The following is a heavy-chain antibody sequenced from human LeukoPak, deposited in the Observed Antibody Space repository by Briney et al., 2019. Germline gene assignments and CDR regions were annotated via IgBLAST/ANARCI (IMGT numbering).Heavy chain of an antibody. CDR1: GGSISYYY. Sequence: PSETLSLTCTVSGGSISYYYWSWIRQPPGKGLEWIGYIYYSGSTKYNPSLKSQITISVDTSKNPFSLKLSSVTAADTAMYYCARQGNGDLYYFDYWGQGTLVTVSS. J-gene: IGHJ4*02. D-gene: IGHD4-17*01. CDR3: ARQGNGDLYYFDY. CDR2: IYYSGST. V-gene: IGHV4-59*08.